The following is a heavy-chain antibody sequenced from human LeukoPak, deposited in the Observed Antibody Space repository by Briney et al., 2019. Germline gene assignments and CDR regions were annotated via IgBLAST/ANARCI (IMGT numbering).Heavy chain of an antibody. D-gene: IGHD6-13*01. CDR3: ARGGGISHYYYYMDV. J-gene: IGHJ6*03. Sequence: KPSETLSLTCAVSGGSISSSSYYWSWIRQPPGKGLECIGYIYYSGSTNYNPSLKSRVTISVDTSKNQFSLKLSSVTAADTAVYYCARGGGISHYYYYMDVWGKGTTVTISS. V-gene: IGHV4-61*01. CDR2: IYYSGST. CDR1: GGSISSSSYY.